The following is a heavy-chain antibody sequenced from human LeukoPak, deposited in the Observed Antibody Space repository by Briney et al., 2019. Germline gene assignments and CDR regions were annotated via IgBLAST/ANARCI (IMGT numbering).Heavy chain of an antibody. J-gene: IGHJ5*02. V-gene: IGHV5-51*01. D-gene: IGHD2-2*01. CDR1: GYSFTSYW. CDR3: ARHTNLGYCSSTSCYGWFDP. CDR2: IYPGDSVT. Sequence: PGESLKISCKGSGYSFTSYWIGWVRQMPGKGLEWMGIIYPGDSVTRYSPSFQGQVTISADKSISTAYLQWSSLKASDTAMYYCARHTNLGYCSSTSCYGWFDPWGQGTLVTVSS.